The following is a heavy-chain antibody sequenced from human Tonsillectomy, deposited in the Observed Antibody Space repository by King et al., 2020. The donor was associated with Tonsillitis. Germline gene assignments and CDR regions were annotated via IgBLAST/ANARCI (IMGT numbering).Heavy chain of an antibody. CDR3: AKDVCAVAVAEPDVPVWDH. CDR2: ISGNGRKS. J-gene: IGHJ4*02. V-gene: IGHV3-23*04. Sequence: QLVQSGGALVQPGGSLRISCAASGFAFGRYAMSWVRQAPGKGLEWVSAISGNGRKSDYADSVKGRFTISRDNSKNTLSLQMNSLRAEDTAVYFCAKDVCAVAVAEPDVPVWDHWGQGTLVAVSS. D-gene: IGHD6-19*01. CDR1: GFAFGRYA.